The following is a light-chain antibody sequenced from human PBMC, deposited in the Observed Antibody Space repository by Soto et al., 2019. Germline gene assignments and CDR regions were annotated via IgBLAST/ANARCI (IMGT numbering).Light chain of an antibody. CDR3: QQYNAHPYT. CDR1: QSIHSW. J-gene: IGKJ2*01. Sequence: DFQMTQSPSTLPASVGDRVTITCRASQSIHSWLAWYQQKPGRTPKLLIYRASTLESRVPSRFSGSGSGTEFTLTINNLQPDDFASYYCQQYNAHPYTFGQGNKLEIK. CDR2: RAS. V-gene: IGKV1-5*03.